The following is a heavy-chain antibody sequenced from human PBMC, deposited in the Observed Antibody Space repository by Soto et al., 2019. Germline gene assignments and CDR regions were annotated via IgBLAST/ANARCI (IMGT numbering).Heavy chain of an antibody. V-gene: IGHV3-30*18. D-gene: IGHD3-3*01. CDR1: GFTFSSYG. CDR3: AKDPGALRFLEWLLTTYFDY. J-gene: IGHJ4*02. CDR2: ISYDGSNK. Sequence: GGSLRLSCAASGFTFSSYGMHWVRQAPGKGLEWVAVISYDGSNKYYADSVKGRFTISRDNSKNTLYLQMNSLRAEDTAVYYCAKDPGALRFLEWLLTTYFDYSGQGTLVTVSS.